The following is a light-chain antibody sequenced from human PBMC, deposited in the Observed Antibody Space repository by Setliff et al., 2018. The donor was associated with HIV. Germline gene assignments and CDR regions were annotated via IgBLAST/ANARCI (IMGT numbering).Light chain of an antibody. Sequence: QSALTQPPSASGTPGQGVTISCSGSSSNIGSNYVYWYQQLPGTAPKLLIYRNNQRPSGVPDRFSGSKSGTSASLAISGLRSEDEADYYCAAWDDSLSVLYVFGTGTKVTVL. J-gene: IGLJ1*01. CDR3: AAWDDSLSVLYV. CDR1: SSNIGSNY. CDR2: RNN. V-gene: IGLV1-47*01.